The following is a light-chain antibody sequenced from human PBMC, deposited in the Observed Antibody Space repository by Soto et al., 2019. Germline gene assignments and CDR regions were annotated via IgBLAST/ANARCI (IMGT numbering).Light chain of an antibody. J-gene: IGKJ3*01. CDR3: QQYNNWPPFT. V-gene: IGKV3-15*01. CDR2: GAS. Sequence: EIVMTQSPATLSVSPGERATLSCRASQSVSSNLAWYQQKPGQAPRLLIYGASTRATGIPARFSGSGSGTAFTLTIISLQSEDFAVYYCQQYNNWPPFTFGPGTKVDIK. CDR1: QSVSSN.